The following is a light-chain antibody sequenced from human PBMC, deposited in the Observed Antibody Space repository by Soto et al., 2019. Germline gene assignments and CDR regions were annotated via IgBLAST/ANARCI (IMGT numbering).Light chain of an antibody. CDR3: QQAYNFPLT. CDR2: AAS. Sequence: DIQMTQSPSSVSASVGDSVTITCRASQDVGSWLAWYQQRPGKTPELLIYAASFLRSGVPSRFFGSGSGTDFTLSIRNVQPEDFGTYYCQQAYNFPLTFGQGTRLEI. CDR1: QDVGSW. V-gene: IGKV1-12*01. J-gene: IGKJ5*01.